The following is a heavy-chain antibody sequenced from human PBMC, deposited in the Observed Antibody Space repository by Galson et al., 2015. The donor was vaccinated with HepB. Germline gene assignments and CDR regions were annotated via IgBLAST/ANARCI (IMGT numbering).Heavy chain of an antibody. CDR3: ATGGPLYDSSYDWYFDL. CDR1: GYTFTSYA. CDR2: INAGNGNT. J-gene: IGHJ2*01. V-gene: IGHV1-3*01. D-gene: IGHD5/OR15-5a*01. Sequence: SVKVSCKAPGYTFTSYAMHWVRQAPGQRLEWMGWINAGNGNTKYSQKFQGRVTITRDTSASTAYMELSSLRSEDTAVYYCATGGPLYDSSYDWYFDLWGRGTLVTVSS.